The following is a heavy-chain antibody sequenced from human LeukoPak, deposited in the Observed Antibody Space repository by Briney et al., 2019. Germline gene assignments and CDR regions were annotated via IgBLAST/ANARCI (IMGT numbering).Heavy chain of an antibody. V-gene: IGHV1-2*02. CDR1: GYTFTGYY. J-gene: IGHJ3*02. D-gene: IGHD2-2*01. CDR3: ASTPAARAAFDI. CDR2: INPNSGGT. Sequence: ASVTVSCKASGYTFTGYYMHWVRQAPGQGLEWMGWINPNSGGTNYAQKFQGRVTMTRDTSISTAYMELSRLRSDDTAVYYCASTPAARAAFDIWGQGTMVTVSS.